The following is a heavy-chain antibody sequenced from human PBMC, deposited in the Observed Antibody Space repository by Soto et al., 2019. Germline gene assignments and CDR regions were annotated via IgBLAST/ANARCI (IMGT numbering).Heavy chain of an antibody. J-gene: IGHJ4*02. Sequence: PGGSLRLSCAASGFTFSNYGIHCVRQAPGRGLEWVSFVSYDGSNRYYADSVRGRFTISRDNSENTVYVQMSSLRPEDTAVYYCAKDTGSGGSPFDYWGQGTLVTVSS. CDR1: GFTFSNYG. CDR3: AKDTGSGGSPFDY. CDR2: VSYDGSNR. D-gene: IGHD6-19*01. V-gene: IGHV3-30*18.